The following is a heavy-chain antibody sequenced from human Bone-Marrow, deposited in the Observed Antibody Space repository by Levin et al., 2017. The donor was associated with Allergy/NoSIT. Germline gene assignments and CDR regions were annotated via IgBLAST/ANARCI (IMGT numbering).Heavy chain of an antibody. CDR2: ISSSSSYI. CDR3: AREGTAAAGTVGSDGMDV. Sequence: GGSLRLSCAASGFTFSSYSMNWVRQAPGKGLEWVSSISSSSSYIYYADSVKGRFTISRDNAKNSLYLQMNSLRAEDTAVYYCAREGTAAAGTVGSDGMDVWGQGTTVTVSS. CDR1: GFTFSSYS. V-gene: IGHV3-21*01. J-gene: IGHJ6*02. D-gene: IGHD6-13*01.